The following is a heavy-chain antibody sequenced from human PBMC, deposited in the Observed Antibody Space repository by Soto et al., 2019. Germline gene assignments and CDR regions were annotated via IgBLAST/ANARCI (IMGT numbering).Heavy chain of an antibody. Sequence: GASVKVSCKASGYTFTSYYMHWVRQAPGQGLEWMGIINPSGGSTSYAQKFQGRVTMTRDTSTSTAYMELSSLRSEDTAVYYCARPCGVKDTAMVIYSIHTRGEATMVT. CDR1: GYTFTSYY. D-gene: IGHD5-18*01. V-gene: IGHV1-46*01. J-gene: IGHJ3*01. CDR2: INPSGGST. CDR3: ARPCGVKDTAMVIYSIHT.